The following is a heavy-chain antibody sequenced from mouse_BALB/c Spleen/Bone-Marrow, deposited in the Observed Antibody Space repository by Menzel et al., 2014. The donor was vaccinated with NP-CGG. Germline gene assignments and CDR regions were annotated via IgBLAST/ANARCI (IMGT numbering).Heavy chain of an antibody. D-gene: IGHD1-1*01. CDR2: IWAGGST. CDR3: ARGGSSRAWFAY. CDR1: EFSLTSYG. J-gene: IGHJ3*01. V-gene: IGHV2-9*02. Sequence: QVQLKHSGPGLVAPSQSLSITCTVSEFSLTSYGVHWVRPPPGKGLEWLGVIWAGGSTNYNSALMSRLSISKDNSKSQVFLKMNSLQTDDTAMYYCARGGSSRAWFAYWGQGTLVTVSA.